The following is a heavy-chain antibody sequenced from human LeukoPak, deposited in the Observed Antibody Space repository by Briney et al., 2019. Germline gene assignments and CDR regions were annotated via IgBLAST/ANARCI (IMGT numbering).Heavy chain of an antibody. J-gene: IGHJ4*02. D-gene: IGHD6-13*01. CDR1: GFTFSSYG. CDR3: ATVAAAGSSVFDY. Sequence: PGGSLRLSCAASGFTFSSYGMHWVRQAPGKGLEWVAVIWYDGSNKYFADSVKGRFTISRDSSKNTLFLQMNSLRTEDTAVYYCATVAAAGSSVFDYWGQGTLVTVSS. V-gene: IGHV3-30*02. CDR2: IWYDGSNK.